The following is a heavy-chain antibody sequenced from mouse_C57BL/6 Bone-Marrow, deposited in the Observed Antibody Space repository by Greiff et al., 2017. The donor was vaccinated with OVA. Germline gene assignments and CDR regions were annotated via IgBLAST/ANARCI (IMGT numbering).Heavy chain of an antibody. CDR3: ARGFLLLRRRFAY. V-gene: IGHV5-6*01. CDR2: ISSGGSYT. CDR1: GFTFSSYG. Sequence: VQLQQSGGDLVKPGGSLKLSCAASGFTFSSYGMSWVRQTPDKRLEWVATISSGGSYTYYPDSVKGRFTISRDNAKNTLYLQMSSLKSEDTAMYYCARGFLLLRRRFAYWGQGTLVTVSA. J-gene: IGHJ3*01. D-gene: IGHD1-1*01.